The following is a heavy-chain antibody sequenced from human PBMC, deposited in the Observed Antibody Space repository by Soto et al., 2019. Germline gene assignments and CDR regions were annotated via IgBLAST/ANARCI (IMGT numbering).Heavy chain of an antibody. D-gene: IGHD3-16*01. CDR1: GFTCISYW. Sequence: PGGSLRLSCAASGFTCISYWMHWVRQATGKGLVWVSRINSDGSSTSYADSVKGRFTISRDNAKNTLYLQMNSLRAEDTAVYYCARDRGNYYYYGMDVWGQGTTVTVSS. CDR2: INSDGSST. V-gene: IGHV3-74*01. J-gene: IGHJ6*02. CDR3: ARDRGNYYYYGMDV.